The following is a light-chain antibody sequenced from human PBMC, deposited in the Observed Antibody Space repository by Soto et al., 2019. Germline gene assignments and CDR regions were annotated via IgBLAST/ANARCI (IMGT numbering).Light chain of an antibody. CDR2: KSS. J-gene: IGKJ1*01. CDR1: QSISSW. Sequence: DIQMTQSPSTLSASVGDRVTITCRASQSISSWSAWYQQKPGKAPRLLIYKSSNLESGVPSRFSGSRSGLEFTLTFSSLQTDDSATYYCQQYNDNWAFGQGTKVDIK. V-gene: IGKV1-5*03. CDR3: QQYNDNWA.